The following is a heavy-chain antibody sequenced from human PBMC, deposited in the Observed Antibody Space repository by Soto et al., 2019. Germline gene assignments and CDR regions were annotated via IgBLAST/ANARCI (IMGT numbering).Heavy chain of an antibody. Sequence: EAQLLESGGGLVQPGGSLRLSCAASGFTFSNYAMSWVRQAPGKGLEWVSANSGSGYNTYYAESVKGRFNISRDNSKHTLSLQMHSLRAEDTAVYYCARDRYGDPLWGQDDFDYWGQGTLVTVSS. D-gene: IGHD4-17*01. CDR2: NSGSGYNT. CDR3: ARDRYGDPLWGQDDFDY. J-gene: IGHJ4*02. CDR1: GFTFSNYA. V-gene: IGHV3-23*01.